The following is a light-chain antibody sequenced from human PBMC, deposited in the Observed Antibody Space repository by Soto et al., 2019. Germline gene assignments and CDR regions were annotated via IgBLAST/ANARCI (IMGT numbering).Light chain of an antibody. Sequence: QSALTQPRSVSGSPGQSVTISCTGTSSDVGGYNYVSWSQQHPGKAPKLMIYDVNKRPSGVPDRFSGSKSGNTASLTFSGLQAEDEADYYCCSYTGSYTWVFGGGTKLTVL. CDR2: DVN. CDR3: CSYTGSYTWV. V-gene: IGLV2-11*01. CDR1: SSDVGGYNY. J-gene: IGLJ3*02.